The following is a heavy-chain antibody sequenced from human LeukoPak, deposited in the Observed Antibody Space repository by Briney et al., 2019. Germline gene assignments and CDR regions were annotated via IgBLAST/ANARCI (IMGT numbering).Heavy chain of an antibody. V-gene: IGHV4-4*02. CDR3: TQGGELMNY. CDR2: IYHAGST. Sequence: PSGTLSLTCAVSGGSISGSNWWGWVRQPPGKGLEWIGEIYHAGSTNYNPSLKSRVTISVDTSKNQFSLRLSSVTAADTAVYYCTQGGELMNYWGQGTLVTVSS. CDR1: GGSISGSNW. D-gene: IGHD1-26*01. J-gene: IGHJ4*02.